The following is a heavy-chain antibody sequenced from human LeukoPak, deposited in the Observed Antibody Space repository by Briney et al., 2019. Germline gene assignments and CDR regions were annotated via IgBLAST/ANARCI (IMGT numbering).Heavy chain of an antibody. D-gene: IGHD4-17*01. Sequence: GGSLRLSCAASGFTFSSYWMNWVRQAPGKGLEWVANIKQDGSEKYYVDSVKGRFTISRDNAKNSLYLQMSSLGAQDTAVYYCARGQVTSVTRLAAFDIWGQGTLVTVSS. CDR1: GFTFSSYW. CDR2: IKQDGSEK. CDR3: ARGQVTSVTRLAAFDI. J-gene: IGHJ3*02. V-gene: IGHV3-7*04.